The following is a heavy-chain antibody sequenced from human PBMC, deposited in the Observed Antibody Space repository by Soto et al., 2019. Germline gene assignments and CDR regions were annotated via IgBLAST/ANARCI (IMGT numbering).Heavy chain of an antibody. CDR2: IYYSGST. Sequence: SETLSLTCTVAGGSISSGDYYWSWIRQPPGKGLEWIGYIYYSGSTYYNPSLKSRVTISVDTSKNQFSLKLSSVTAADTAVYYCARSSWIEMDFDYWGQGALVTVSS. CDR3: ARSSWIEMDFDY. V-gene: IGHV4-30-4*01. CDR1: GGSISSGDYY. J-gene: IGHJ4*02. D-gene: IGHD5-12*01.